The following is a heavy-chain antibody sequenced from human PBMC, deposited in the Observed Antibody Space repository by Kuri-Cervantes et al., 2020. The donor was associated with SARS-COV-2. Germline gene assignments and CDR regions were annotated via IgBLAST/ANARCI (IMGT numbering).Heavy chain of an antibody. J-gene: IGHJ6*03. CDR3: ARLGWDFWSGYRNYYYYYMDV. V-gene: IGHV1-69*06. D-gene: IGHD3-3*01. CDR2: IIPIFGTA. Sequence: SVKVSCKASGGTFSSYTISWVRQAPGQGLEWMGGIIPIFGTANYAQKFQGRVTITADKSTSTAYMELSSLRSEDTAVYYCARLGWDFWSGYRNYYYYYMDVWGKGTTVTVSS. CDR1: GGTFSSYT.